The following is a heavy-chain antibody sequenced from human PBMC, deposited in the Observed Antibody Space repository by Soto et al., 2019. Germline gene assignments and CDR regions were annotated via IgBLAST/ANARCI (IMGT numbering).Heavy chain of an antibody. V-gene: IGHV4-59*01. Sequence: QVQLQESGPGLVKPSETLSLTCTVSGGSISSYYWSWIRQPPGKGLEWIGYIYYSGSTNYNPSLRSRVTISVDTSNDQFSLTLSSVTAADTAVYYCARRWGGTFDYWGQGTLVTVSS. CDR1: GGSISSYY. CDR3: ARRWGGTFDY. J-gene: IGHJ4*02. CDR2: IYYSGST. D-gene: IGHD2-21*01.